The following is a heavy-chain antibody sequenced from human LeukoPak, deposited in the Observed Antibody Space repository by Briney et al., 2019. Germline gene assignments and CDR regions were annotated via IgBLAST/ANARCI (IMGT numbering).Heavy chain of an antibody. Sequence: GGSLRLSCAASGNYWMHWVRQAPGKGLVWVSHINSDGSWTSYADSVKGRFTISRDNAKNSLYLQMNSLRAEDTALYYCAKDVGAIAVAATRWGQGTLVTVSS. J-gene: IGHJ4*02. V-gene: IGHV3-74*01. D-gene: IGHD6-19*01. CDR3: AKDVGAIAVAATR. CDR2: INSDGSWT. CDR1: GNYW.